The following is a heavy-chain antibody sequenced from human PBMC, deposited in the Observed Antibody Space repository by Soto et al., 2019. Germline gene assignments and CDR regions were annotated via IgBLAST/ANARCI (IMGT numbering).Heavy chain of an antibody. CDR3: AKGVVGATCGSGDKDY. Sequence: HPVGSLRLSCAASGFTFSSYGMHWVRQAPGKGLEWVAVISYDGSNKYYADSVKGRFTISRDNSKNTLYLQMNSLRAEDTAVYYCAKGVVGATCGSGDKDYWCQGTRVTVCS. V-gene: IGHV3-30*18. CDR2: ISYDGSNK. CDR1: GFTFSSYG. D-gene: IGHD1-26*01. J-gene: IGHJ4*02.